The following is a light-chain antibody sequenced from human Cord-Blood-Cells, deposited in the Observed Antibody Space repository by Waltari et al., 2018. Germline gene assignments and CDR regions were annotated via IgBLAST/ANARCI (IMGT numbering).Light chain of an antibody. CDR3: CSYAGSYTFVV. J-gene: IGLJ2*01. V-gene: IGLV2-11*01. Sequence: QSALTQPRSVSGSPGQSVTISCTGTSSDVGCYNYVSWYQQHPGKAPNLMIYDVSKRPSGVPDRFSGSKSGNTASLTISGLQAEDEADYYCCSYAGSYTFVVFGGGTKLTVL. CDR1: SSDVGCYNY. CDR2: DVS.